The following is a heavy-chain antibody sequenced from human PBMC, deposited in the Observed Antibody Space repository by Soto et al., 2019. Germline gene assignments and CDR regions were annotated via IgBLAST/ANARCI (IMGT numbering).Heavy chain of an antibody. CDR2: ISGFNGQT. Sequence: GASVKVSCKASGNTFASHGFSWVRQAPGQGLEWMGWISGFNGQTNYALKFQGRVTLTTDTSTSTAYTELRSLRSDDTAVYFCARVDPRGVAVVRDYWGQGTLVTVSS. D-gene: IGHD3-10*01. CDR1: GNTFASHG. CDR3: ARVDPRGVAVVRDY. V-gene: IGHV1-18*01. J-gene: IGHJ4*02.